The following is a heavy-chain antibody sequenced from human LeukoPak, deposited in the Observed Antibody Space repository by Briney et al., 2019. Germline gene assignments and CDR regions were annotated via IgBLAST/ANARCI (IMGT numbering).Heavy chain of an antibody. Sequence: SETLSLIWTVSGGSISSSSFYWGWIRQSRGKGLEWIGSIYYSGNTYYNPSLKSRLTISVDTSENQFSLKLSSVTAADTAVYYCARDRHYYYGSGSYCGEFDPWGQGTLVTVSS. CDR2: IYYSGNT. CDR3: ARDRHYYYGSGSYCGEFDP. CDR1: GGSISSSSFY. V-gene: IGHV4-39*07. J-gene: IGHJ5*02. D-gene: IGHD3-10*01.